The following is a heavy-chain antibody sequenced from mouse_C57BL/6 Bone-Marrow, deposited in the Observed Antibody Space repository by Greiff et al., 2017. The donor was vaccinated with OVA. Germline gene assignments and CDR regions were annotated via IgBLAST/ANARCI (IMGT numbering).Heavy chain of an antibody. CDR2: IYFGDGYT. V-gene: IGHV1-58*01. CDR3: ARDGGYYPFDY. D-gene: IGHD2-3*01. J-gene: IGHJ2*01. Sequence: EVTLVESGAELVRPGSSVKMSCKTSGYTFTSYGINWVKQRPGQGLEWIGNIYFGDGYTEYNEKFKGKATLPSDTSASTAYMQLSSLTSEDSEISVCARDGGYYPFDYWGQGTALTVSS. CDR1: GYTFTSYG.